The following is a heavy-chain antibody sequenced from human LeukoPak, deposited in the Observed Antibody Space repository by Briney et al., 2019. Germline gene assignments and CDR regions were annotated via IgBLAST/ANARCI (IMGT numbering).Heavy chain of an antibody. Sequence: GGSLRLSCAASGFTFSSCAMSWVRQAPGKGLEWVSSISGSSDSIYYADSVKGRFTISRDNSKNTLYLQMNSLRAEDTAVYYCAKGPGTAMADAFDIWGQGTMVTVSS. V-gene: IGHV3-23*01. CDR3: AKGPGTAMADAFDI. CDR1: GFTFSSCA. D-gene: IGHD5-18*01. J-gene: IGHJ3*02. CDR2: ISGSSDSI.